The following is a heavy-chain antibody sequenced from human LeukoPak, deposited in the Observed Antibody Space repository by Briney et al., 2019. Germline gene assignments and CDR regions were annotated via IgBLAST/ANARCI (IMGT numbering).Heavy chain of an antibody. Sequence: TGRSLRLSCAASGFTFSSFGMHWVRQAPGKGLEWVAVLSYDGSNKYYADSVKGRFTISRDNSKNTLYLQMNSLRGEDTAVYYCVRDSSWSFDYWGQGTLVTVSS. V-gene: IGHV3-30*03. CDR2: LSYDGSNK. CDR1: GFTFSSFG. CDR3: VRDSSWSFDY. D-gene: IGHD2-15*01. J-gene: IGHJ4*02.